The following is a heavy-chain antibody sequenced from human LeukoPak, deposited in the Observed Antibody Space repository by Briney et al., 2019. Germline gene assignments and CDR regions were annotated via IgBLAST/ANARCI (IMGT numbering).Heavy chain of an antibody. D-gene: IGHD3-16*01. CDR2: IIPIFGTA. Sequence: SVKVSCKASGYTFTNYAISWVRQAPGQGLEWMGGIIPIFGTANYAQKFQGRVTITADESTSTAYMELSSLRSEDTAVYYCATSALGVGDYYYYGMDVWGQGTTVTVSS. J-gene: IGHJ6*02. V-gene: IGHV1-69*13. CDR3: ATSALGVGDYYYYGMDV. CDR1: GYTFTNYA.